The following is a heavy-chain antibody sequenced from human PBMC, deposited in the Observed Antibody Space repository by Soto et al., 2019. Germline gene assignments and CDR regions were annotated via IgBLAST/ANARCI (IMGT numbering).Heavy chain of an antibody. V-gene: IGHV3-30*04. D-gene: IGHD2-15*01. J-gene: IGHJ6*02. CDR2: ISFDGKKI. CDR3: ARRDFYCRGRNCFSGDYAMDV. CDR1: GFPFNIYA. Sequence: PGGSLRLSCPACGFPFNIYAMHGVRQTPGKGLDWVSIISFDGKKIDYAGSVRGRFTISRDNSQNTLYLQMDSLTTEDTAVYYCARRDFYCRGRNCFSGDYAMDVWGQGTTVTVS.